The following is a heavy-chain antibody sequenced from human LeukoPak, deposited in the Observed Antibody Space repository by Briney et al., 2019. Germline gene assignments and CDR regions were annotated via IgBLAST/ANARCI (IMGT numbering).Heavy chain of an antibody. D-gene: IGHD1-14*01. J-gene: IGHJ4*02. V-gene: IGHV4-31*03. CDR2: IYYSGST. CDR3: ARVPNQSKYSIGNY. CDR1: GGSIISGGYY. Sequence: SQTLSLTCTVSGGSIISGGYYWSWIRQHPGKGLEWIGYIYYSGSTYYNPSLKSRVTISVDTSKNQFSLKLSSVTAADTAVYYCARVPNQSKYSIGNYWGQGTLVTVSS.